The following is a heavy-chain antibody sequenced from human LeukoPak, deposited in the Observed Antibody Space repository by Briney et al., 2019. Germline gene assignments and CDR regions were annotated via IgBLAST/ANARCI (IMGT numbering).Heavy chain of an antibody. V-gene: IGHV3-33*01. CDR1: GFIFSNCG. J-gene: IGHJ4*01. Sequence: GRSLRLSCAASGFIFSNCGMHWVRQAPGKGLEWVAVMYSDGSTQYYADSVKGRFTISRDNSKTRLYLQMTSLRAEDTAVYYCARDSYGAYLYFDYWGRGTLVTVSS. CDR2: MYSDGSTQ. D-gene: IGHD4/OR15-4a*01. CDR3: ARDSYGAYLYFDY.